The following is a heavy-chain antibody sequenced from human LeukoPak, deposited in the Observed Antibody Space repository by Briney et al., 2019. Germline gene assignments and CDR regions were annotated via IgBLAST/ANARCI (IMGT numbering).Heavy chain of an antibody. CDR1: GDSISNYY. J-gene: IGHJ4*02. CDR3: ARDQHGFDY. V-gene: IGHV4-59*01. Sequence: SETLSLACTVSGDSISNYYWSWIRQPPGKGLEWIGYIYYSGNTNYNPSLKSRVTISVDTSKNQFSVKLSSVTAADTAVYYCARDQHGFDYWGQGTLVTVSS. CDR2: IYYSGNT.